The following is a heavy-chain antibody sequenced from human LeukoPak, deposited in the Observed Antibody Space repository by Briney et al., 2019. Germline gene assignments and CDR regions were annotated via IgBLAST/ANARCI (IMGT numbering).Heavy chain of an antibody. CDR3: AKERAEYFQN. CDR1: GFTFSNYA. J-gene: IGHJ1*01. V-gene: IGHV3-23*01. CDR2: ISGSGDTT. Sequence: GGSLRLSCAASGFTFSNYAMSWVRQPPGKGLEWVSLISGSGDTTYYADSVKGRVTISRDNSKNTLYLQMNSLRAEDTAVYYCAKERAEYFQNWGQGTLVPVSS.